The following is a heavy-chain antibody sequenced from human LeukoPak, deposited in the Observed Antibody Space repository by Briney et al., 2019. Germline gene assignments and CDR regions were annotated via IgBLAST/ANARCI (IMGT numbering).Heavy chain of an antibody. CDR1: GFTFSSYG. CDR3: ARPLIRVGGTEPNRFDP. Sequence: GGSLRLSCAASGFTFSSYGMHWVRQAPGKGLEWVAVISFDGSNKYYADSVKGRFTISRDNSKNTLYLQMNSLRAEDTAVYYCARPLIRVGGTEPNRFDPWGQGTLVTVSS. CDR2: ISFDGSNK. J-gene: IGHJ5*02. V-gene: IGHV3-30*03. D-gene: IGHD1-26*01.